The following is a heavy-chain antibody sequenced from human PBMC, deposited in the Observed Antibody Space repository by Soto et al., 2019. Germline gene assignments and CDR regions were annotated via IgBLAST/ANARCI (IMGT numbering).Heavy chain of an antibody. D-gene: IGHD3-16*02. CDR3: ARGPVYDYIWGSHLIANAFDI. V-gene: IGHV1-8*01. CDR2: MNPNSGNT. CDR1: GYTFTSYD. Sequence: ASVKVSCKASGYTFTSYDINWVRQATGQGLEWMGWMNPNSGNTGYAQKFQGRVTMTRNTSISTAYMELSSLRSEDTAVYYCARGPVYDYIWGSHLIANAFDIWGQGTMVTVSS. J-gene: IGHJ3*02.